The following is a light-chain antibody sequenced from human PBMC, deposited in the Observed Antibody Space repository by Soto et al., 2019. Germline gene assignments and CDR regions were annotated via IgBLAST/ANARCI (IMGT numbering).Light chain of an antibody. CDR2: GAS. V-gene: IGKV3-15*01. CDR3: QQYKNWPRGT. CDR1: QSVSSN. Sequence: EIVMTQSPATLSVSPGERATLSCRASQSVSSNLAWYQQKPGQAPRLLIYGASTRATGIPARFSGSGSGTEFTRTISSLQSEDFAVYYCQQYKNWPRGTFGQGTKLEIK. J-gene: IGKJ2*01.